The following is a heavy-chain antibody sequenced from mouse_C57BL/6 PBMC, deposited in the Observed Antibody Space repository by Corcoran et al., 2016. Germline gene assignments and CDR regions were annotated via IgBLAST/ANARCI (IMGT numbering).Heavy chain of an antibody. CDR2: INPNNGGT. CDR1: GYTFTDYY. Sequence: EVQLQQSGPELVKPGASVKISCKASGYTFTDYYMNWVKKSHGKSLEWIGDINPNNGGTSYNQKFKGKATLTVDKSSSTAYMELRSLTSEDSAVYYLAIGFPAWFAYWGQGTLVTVSA. D-gene: IGHD3-3*01. J-gene: IGHJ3*01. CDR3: AIGFPAWFAY. V-gene: IGHV1-26*01.